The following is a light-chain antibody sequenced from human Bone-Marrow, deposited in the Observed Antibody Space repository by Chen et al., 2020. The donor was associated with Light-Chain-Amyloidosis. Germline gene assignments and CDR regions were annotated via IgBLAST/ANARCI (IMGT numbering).Light chain of an antibody. J-gene: IGLJ1*01. CDR1: SSDVGGDNH. CDR3: SSYTMTNTLV. V-gene: IGLV2-14*01. Sequence: QSALTQPASVSGSPGQSITISCTGTSSDVGGDNHVSWYQQHPDKAPKLMIYEVTNRPSWVPDRFSGSRSDNTASLTISGLQTEEEGDYFCSSYTMTNTLVFGSGARVT. CDR2: EVT.